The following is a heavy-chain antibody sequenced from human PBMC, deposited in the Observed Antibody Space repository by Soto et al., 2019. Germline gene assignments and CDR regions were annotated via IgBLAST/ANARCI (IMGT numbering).Heavy chain of an antibody. J-gene: IGHJ4*02. CDR1: GYSFTTSW. CDR2: IDPSDSYI. Sequence: EVQLVQSGAEVKKPGESLRISCKNSGYSFTTSWISWVRQMPGKGLEWMGRIDPSDSYITYSPSFQGHVTISADKSISTAYLQWSSLKASDTAMYYCARGYSNSGGDFDYWGQGTLVTVSS. V-gene: IGHV5-10-1*03. CDR3: ARGYSNSGGDFDY. D-gene: IGHD6-13*01.